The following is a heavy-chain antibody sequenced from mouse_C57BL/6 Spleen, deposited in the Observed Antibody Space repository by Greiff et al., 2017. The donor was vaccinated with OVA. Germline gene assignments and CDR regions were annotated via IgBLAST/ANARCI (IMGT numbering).Heavy chain of an antibody. CDR3: VRRGYGSSYGAMDY. Sequence: EVKLQESGGGLVQPKGSLKLSCAASGFSFNTYAMNWVRQAPGKGLEWVARIRSKSNNYATYYADSVKDRFTISRDDSESMLYLQMNNLKTEDTAMYYGVRRGYGSSYGAMDYWGQGTSVTVSS. D-gene: IGHD1-1*01. CDR2: IRSKSNNYAT. J-gene: IGHJ4*01. CDR1: GFSFNTYA. V-gene: IGHV10-1*01.